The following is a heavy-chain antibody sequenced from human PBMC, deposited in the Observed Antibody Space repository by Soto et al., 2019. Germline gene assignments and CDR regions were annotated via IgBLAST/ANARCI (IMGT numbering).Heavy chain of an antibody. Sequence: QVQLQESGPGLVKPSRTLSLTCTVSGGSISSGGYYWSWIRQHPGKGLEWIGYIYYSGSTYYNPSLKSRVTISVDTSKNQFSLKLSSVTAADTAVYYCARGSEGAHPDYFDYWGQGTLVTVSS. CDR1: GGSISSGGYY. J-gene: IGHJ4*02. CDR2: IYYSGST. CDR3: ARGSEGAHPDYFDY. D-gene: IGHD1-26*01. V-gene: IGHV4-31*03.